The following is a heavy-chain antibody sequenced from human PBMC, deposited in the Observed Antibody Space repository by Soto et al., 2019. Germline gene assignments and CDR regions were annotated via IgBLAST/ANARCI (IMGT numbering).Heavy chain of an antibody. CDR1: AYTFTRYG. CDR3: AKNGQPPYYYYGLDV. D-gene: IGHD2-8*01. CDR2: ISGYNGDT. Sequence: GASVKVSCKASAYTFTRYGISWVRQAPGQGLEWMGWISGYNGDTNYAQKFRDRVSMTIDTSTGTAYMELRSLTSDDTAIYYCAKNGQPPYYYYGLDVWGQGTKVTVSS. J-gene: IGHJ6*02. V-gene: IGHV1-18*01.